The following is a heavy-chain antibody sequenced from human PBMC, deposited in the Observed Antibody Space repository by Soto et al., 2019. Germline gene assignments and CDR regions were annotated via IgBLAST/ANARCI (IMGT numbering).Heavy chain of an antibody. V-gene: IGHV4-30-2*01. D-gene: IGHD3-22*01. J-gene: IGHJ4*02. Sequence: SETLSLTSAVPGGSLSSGGYSWSWFRQPPGKGLEWIGYIYHSGSTYYNPSLKSRVTISVDTSKNQFSLKLSSVTAADTAVCYCARDYDSSGDYWGQGTLVTVS. CDR3: ARDYDSSGDY. CDR2: IYHSGST. CDR1: GGSLSSGGYS.